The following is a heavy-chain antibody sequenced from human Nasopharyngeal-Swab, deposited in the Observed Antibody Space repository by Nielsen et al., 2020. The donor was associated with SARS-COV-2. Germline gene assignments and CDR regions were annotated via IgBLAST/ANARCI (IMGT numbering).Heavy chain of an antibody. V-gene: IGHV4-39*01. Sequence: SETLSLTCTVSGGSISSSSYYWGWIRQPPGKGLEWIGSIYYSGSTYYNPSLQSRVTISVDTSKNQFSLRLSSVTAADTAVYYCARQRGDLRLGFYYYYGMDVWGQGTTVTVSS. CDR2: IYYSGST. D-gene: IGHD2-21*01. CDR3: ARQRGDLRLGFYYYYGMDV. CDR1: GGSISSSSYY. J-gene: IGHJ6*02.